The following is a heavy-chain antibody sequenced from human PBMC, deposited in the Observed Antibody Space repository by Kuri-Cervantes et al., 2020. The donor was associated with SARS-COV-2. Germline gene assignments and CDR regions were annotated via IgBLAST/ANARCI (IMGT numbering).Heavy chain of an antibody. V-gene: IGHV3-30*02. CDR1: GFTFSSYG. D-gene: IGHD4-17*01. CDR3: ARICRRATVTTLDFDL. Sequence: GGFLRLSCAAYGFTFSSYGMHWIRQAPGKGLEWVAFIRYDGSNKYYADSVKGRFTISRDNSKNTLYLQMNSLRAEDTAVYYCARICRRATVTTLDFDLWGRGTLVTVSS. J-gene: IGHJ2*01. CDR2: IRYDGSNK.